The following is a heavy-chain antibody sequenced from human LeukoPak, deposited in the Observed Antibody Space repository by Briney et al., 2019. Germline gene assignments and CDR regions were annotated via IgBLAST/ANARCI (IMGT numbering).Heavy chain of an antibody. J-gene: IGHJ4*02. CDR1: GFTFSSYA. D-gene: IGHD3-10*01. V-gene: IGHV3-23*01. Sequence: GGSLRLSCAASGFTFSSYAMSWVRQAPGKGLEWVSAISSSGGSTYYADSVKGRFTISRDNSKNTLYLRMNSLRAEDPAVYYCAKARYGSGSYPYYFEYWGQGTLVAVSS. CDR2: ISSSGGST. CDR3: AKARYGSGSYPYYFEY.